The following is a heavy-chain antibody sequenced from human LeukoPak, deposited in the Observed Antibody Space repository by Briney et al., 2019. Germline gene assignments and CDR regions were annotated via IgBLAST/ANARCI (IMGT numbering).Heavy chain of an antibody. CDR2: VGPYNGKT. CDR3: TRDFSAKMATNTDI. D-gene: IGHD4/OR15-4a*01. CDR1: GYTFLDYG. J-gene: IGHJ4*02. Sequence: GASVKVSCKTSGYTFLDYGISWLRQAPGQGLERMGWVGPYNGKTQYSQKLQGRITLTTDTLTNTAFMELASLSPDDTAIYYCTRDFSAKMATNTDIWGQGTLVAVSS. V-gene: IGHV1-18*01.